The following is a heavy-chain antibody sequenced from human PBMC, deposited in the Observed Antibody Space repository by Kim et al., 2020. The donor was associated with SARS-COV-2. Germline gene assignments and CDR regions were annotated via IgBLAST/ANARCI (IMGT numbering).Heavy chain of an antibody. J-gene: IGHJ6*02. CDR1: GYTFTSYG. Sequence: ASVKVSCKASGYTFTSYGISWVRQAPGQGLEWMGWISAYNGNTNYAQKLQGRVTMTTDTSTSTAYMELRSLRSDDTAVYYCARVVTIFGVVIDRVGYYYGMDVWGQGTTVTVSS. CDR2: ISAYNGNT. V-gene: IGHV1-18*01. CDR3: ARVVTIFGVVIDRVGYYYGMDV. D-gene: IGHD3-3*01.